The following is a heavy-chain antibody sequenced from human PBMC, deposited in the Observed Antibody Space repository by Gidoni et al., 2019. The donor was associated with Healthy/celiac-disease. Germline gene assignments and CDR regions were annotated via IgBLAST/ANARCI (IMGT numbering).Heavy chain of an antibody. CDR1: GFTFSSYW. J-gene: IGHJ4*02. CDR3: AREDGELELRFDY. CDR2: INSDGSST. V-gene: IGHV3-74*01. D-gene: IGHD1-7*01. Sequence: EVQLVESGGGLVQPGGCLRLSCAASGFTFSSYWMHWVRQAPGKGLVWVSRINSDGSSTSYADSVKVRFTISRDNAKNTLYLQMNSLRAEDTAVYYCAREDGELELRFDYWGQGTLVTVSS.